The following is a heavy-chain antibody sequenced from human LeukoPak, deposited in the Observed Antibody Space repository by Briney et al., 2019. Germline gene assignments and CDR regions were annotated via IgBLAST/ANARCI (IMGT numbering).Heavy chain of an antibody. Sequence: GGSLRLSCAASGFTFSRYWMNWVRQAPGKGLEWVSSISSSSSYIYYADSVKGRFTISRDNAKNSLYLQMNSLRAEDTAVYYCARGGLNYYDSSGYYYDDYWGQGTLVTVSS. D-gene: IGHD3-22*01. V-gene: IGHV3-21*01. CDR3: ARGGLNYYDSSGYYYDDY. CDR2: ISSSSSYI. J-gene: IGHJ4*02. CDR1: GFTFSRYW.